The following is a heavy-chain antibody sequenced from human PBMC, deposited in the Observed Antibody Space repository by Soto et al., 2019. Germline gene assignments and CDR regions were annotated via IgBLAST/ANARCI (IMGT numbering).Heavy chain of an antibody. J-gene: IGHJ5*02. CDR2: VNHGST. D-gene: IGHD3-9*01. V-gene: IGHV4-34*01. CDR1: GESFSGYH. Sequence: QVQLLQWGAGLLKPSETLSLTCGGHGESFSGYHWSWVRQPPGKGLEWIAEVNHGSTNYNPSLKSRVSISEDPSKTQISLKLTSVTAADTAVYYCARGPKYFDSVDLWGQGTLVTVSS. CDR3: ARGPKYFDSVDL.